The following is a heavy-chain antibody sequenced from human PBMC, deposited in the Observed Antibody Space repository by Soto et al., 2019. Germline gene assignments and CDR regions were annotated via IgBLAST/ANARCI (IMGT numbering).Heavy chain of an antibody. D-gene: IGHD6-13*01. CDR2: IYPGDSDI. Sequence: PGESLKISCKGSGYSFTSYWIGWVRQMPGKGLEWMGIIYPGDSDIRYSPSFQGQVTISADKSISTAYLQWSSLKASDTAMYYCARQNFIAAASRDAFDIWGQGXMVTV. CDR3: ARQNFIAAASRDAFDI. CDR1: GYSFTSYW. J-gene: IGHJ3*02. V-gene: IGHV5-51*01.